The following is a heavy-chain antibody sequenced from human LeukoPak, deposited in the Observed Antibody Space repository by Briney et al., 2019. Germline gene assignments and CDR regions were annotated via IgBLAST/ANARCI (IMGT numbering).Heavy chain of an antibody. D-gene: IGHD2-21*02. J-gene: IGHJ3*02. CDR1: GFTFSRYG. CDR3: ASGVVTDAFDI. Sequence: TGGSLRLSCVASGFTFSRYGMHWVRQAPGKGLEWVAVIWYDGSNKYYADSVKGRFTISRDNSKNTLYLQMNSLRAEDTAVYYCASGVVTDAFDIWGQGTMVTVSS. V-gene: IGHV3-33*01. CDR2: IWYDGSNK.